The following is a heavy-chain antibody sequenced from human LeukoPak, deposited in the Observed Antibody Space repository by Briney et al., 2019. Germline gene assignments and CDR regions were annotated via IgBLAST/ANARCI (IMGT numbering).Heavy chain of an antibody. CDR2: IYTSGST. CDR3: AGTVGTIFGVVIPSGWFDP. V-gene: IGHV4-4*09. Sequence: SETLSLTCTVSGGSISSYYWSWIRQPPGKGLEWIGYIYTSGSTNYNPSLKSRVTISVDTSKNQFSLKLSSVTAADTAVYYCAGTVGTIFGVVIPSGWFDPWGQGTLVTVPS. J-gene: IGHJ5*02. D-gene: IGHD3-3*01. CDR1: GGSISSYY.